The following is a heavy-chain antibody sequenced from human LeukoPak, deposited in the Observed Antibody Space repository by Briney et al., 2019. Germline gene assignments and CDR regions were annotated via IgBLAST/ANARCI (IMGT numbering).Heavy chain of an antibody. CDR2: ISRSGSTK. CDR1: GFTFSDCY. Sequence: GGSLRLSCAASGFTFSDCYMSWIRQAPGKGLEWVSSISRSGSTKYYADSVKGRFTISRDNAKNSLFLQMNSLRAEDTAVYYCASFYGSGGYMDVWGKGTTVTISS. V-gene: IGHV3-11*01. D-gene: IGHD3-10*01. J-gene: IGHJ6*03. CDR3: ASFYGSGGYMDV.